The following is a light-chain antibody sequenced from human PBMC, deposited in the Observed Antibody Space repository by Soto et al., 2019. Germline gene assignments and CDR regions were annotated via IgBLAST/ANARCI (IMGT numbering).Light chain of an antibody. V-gene: IGKV1-5*01. J-gene: IGKJ5*01. CDR1: QNINSW. Sequence: DIQMTQSPTTLSASVGDRVTITCRASQNINSWLAWYQQKPGRAPKLLIYDSSSLASGVPARFSGSGSGTEFSLTISSLQPDDFATYHFQQYYSYSYTFGQGTRLHI. CDR3: QQYYSYSYT. CDR2: DSS.